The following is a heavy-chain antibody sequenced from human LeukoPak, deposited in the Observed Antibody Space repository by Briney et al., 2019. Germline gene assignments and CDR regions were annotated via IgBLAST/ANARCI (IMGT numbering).Heavy chain of an antibody. D-gene: IGHD3-22*01. Sequence: ASVKVSCKASGYTFTSYDINWVRQATGQGLEWMGWMNPNSGNTGYAQKFQGRVTMTRNTSISTAYMELSSLTSEDTAVYYCARAFYYDSSGYYYHFDYWGQGTLVTVSS. CDR3: ARAFYYDSSGYYYHFDY. CDR1: GYTFTSYD. V-gene: IGHV1-8*01. J-gene: IGHJ4*02. CDR2: MNPNSGNT.